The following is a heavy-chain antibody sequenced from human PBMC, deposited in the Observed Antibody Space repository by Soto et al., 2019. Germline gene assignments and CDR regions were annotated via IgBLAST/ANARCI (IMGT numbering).Heavy chain of an antibody. D-gene: IGHD3-10*01. J-gene: IGHJ4*02. CDR1: GGSMSSGGYS. CDR2: IYHNGSP. V-gene: IGHV4-30-2*01. CDR3: ARIRGYFDY. Sequence: SETLSLTCAVSGGSMSSGGYSWSWIRQPPGKGLEWIGYIYHNGSPYYNPSLKSRVTISVDRSKNQFSLKLSSVTAADTAVYYCARIRGYFDYWGPGTLVTVSS.